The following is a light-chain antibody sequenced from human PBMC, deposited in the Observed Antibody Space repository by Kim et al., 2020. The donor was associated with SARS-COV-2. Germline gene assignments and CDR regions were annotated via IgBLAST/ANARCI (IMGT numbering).Light chain of an antibody. V-gene: IGKV1-39*01. CDR2: AAS. J-gene: IGKJ2*01. CDR3: QQTYSGPYT. CDR1: QSVTNH. Sequence: DIQMTQSPSPLSASVGDRVTITCRASQSVTNHLNWYQQKPGKAPKLLIYAASTLQTGVPSGFSGSGSGTDFTLTISSLQPEDFATYFCQQTYSGPYTFGQGTKLEI.